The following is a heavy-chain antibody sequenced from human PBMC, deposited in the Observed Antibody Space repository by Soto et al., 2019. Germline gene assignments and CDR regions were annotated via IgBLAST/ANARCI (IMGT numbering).Heavy chain of an antibody. J-gene: IGHJ4*02. V-gene: IGHV1-69*01. CDR2: INPMIGTT. Sequence: QVHLVPSGAEVKRPGSSVRVSCRASGGTFYTYAFTWVRQAPGQGLEWMGGINPMIGTTKYAQKFHGRVTFSADESASTDYMELSNLRSGDTAVYYCARDVSVMTSVFGFWGQGTLITVSS. D-gene: IGHD3-10*01. CDR3: ARDVSVMTSVFGF. CDR1: GGTFYTYA.